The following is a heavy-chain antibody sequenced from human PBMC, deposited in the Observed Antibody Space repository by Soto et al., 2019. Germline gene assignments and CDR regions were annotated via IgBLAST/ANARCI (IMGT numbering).Heavy chain of an antibody. CDR3: AKEGPYDHGDYRVYYYGVDV. CDR2: ISASGGDT. Sequence: EVQLLESGGGLVQPGGSLRLSCTGSGFAFSIYAMTWVRQAPGGGLEWVSGISASGGDTYYADSVKGRFTVSRDNSHNTLYLQMNSLRAEDTAIYYCAKEGPYDHGDYRVYYYGVDVWGRGTTVTVSS. CDR1: GFAFSIYA. D-gene: IGHD4-17*01. J-gene: IGHJ6*02. V-gene: IGHV3-23*01.